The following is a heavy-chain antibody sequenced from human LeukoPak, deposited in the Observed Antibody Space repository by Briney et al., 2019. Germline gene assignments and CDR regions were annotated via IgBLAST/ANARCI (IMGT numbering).Heavy chain of an antibody. CDR2: ISRNGGST. V-gene: IGHV3-64*01. CDR3: ARGGRGHDFSPNYYYGLDV. D-gene: IGHD5-12*01. CDR1: GFTFDSYG. Sequence: GGSLRLSCAASGFTFDSYGMHWVRQAPGKGLEYVSAISRNGGSTFYANSVKVRFTISRDNSKNTLYLQMGSLRAEDTAVYYCARGGRGHDFSPNYYYGLDVWGQGTTVTVSS. J-gene: IGHJ6*02.